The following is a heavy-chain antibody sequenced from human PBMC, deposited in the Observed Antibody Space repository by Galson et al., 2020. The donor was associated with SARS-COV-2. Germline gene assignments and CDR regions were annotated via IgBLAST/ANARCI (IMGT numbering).Heavy chain of an antibody. V-gene: IGHV3-48*03. CDR3: ARLYRDGTTVYYYYYYMDV. J-gene: IGHJ6*03. Sequence: GGSLRLSCAASGFTFSNFEMNWVRQAPGKGLEWVSYISSSGSTVYYADSVKGRFTISRDNAKNSLYLQMNSLRAEDTAVYYCARLYRDGTTVYYYYYYMDVWGRGTTVTVSS. CDR2: ISSSGSTV. D-gene: IGHD1-1*01. CDR1: GFTFSNFE.